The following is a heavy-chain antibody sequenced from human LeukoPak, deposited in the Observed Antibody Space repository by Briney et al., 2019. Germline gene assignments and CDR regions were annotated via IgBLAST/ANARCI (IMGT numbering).Heavy chain of an antibody. CDR1: GYTFSHNH. Sequence: ASVKVSCKASGYTFSHNHMYWIRQAPGQGLECMGWISPDNGATNYAQKFQGRITMTGDTSISTGYMELSSLTSDDTAIYFCAREFGRNAFGVWGQGTLVTVSS. J-gene: IGHJ3*01. V-gene: IGHV1-2*02. CDR2: ISPDNGAT. D-gene: IGHD1-26*01. CDR3: AREFGRNAFGV.